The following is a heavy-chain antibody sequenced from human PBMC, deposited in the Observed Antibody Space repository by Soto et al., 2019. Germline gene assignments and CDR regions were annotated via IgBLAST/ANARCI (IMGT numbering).Heavy chain of an antibody. V-gene: IGHV4-34*01. CDR1: GGSFSGYY. CDR3: ARGKRITLFGVVRGFDP. Sequence: QVQLQQWGAGLLKPSETLSLTCAVYGGSFSGYYWSWIRQPPGKGLEWIGEINHSGSTNYNPSLKRRVTISVDTSKNQFSLKLSSVTAADTAVYYCARGKRITLFGVVRGFDPWGQGTLVTVSS. CDR2: INHSGST. D-gene: IGHD3-3*01. J-gene: IGHJ5*02.